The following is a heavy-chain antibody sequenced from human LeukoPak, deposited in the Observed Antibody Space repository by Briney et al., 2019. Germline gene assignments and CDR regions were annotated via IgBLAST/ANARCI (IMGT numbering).Heavy chain of an antibody. V-gene: IGHV1-3*03. D-gene: IGHD6-19*01. CDR1: GYTFTSYA. Sequence: ASVKVSCKASGYTFTSYAMHWVRQAPGQRLEWMGWINAGNGNTKYSQEFQGRVTITRDTSASTAYMELSSLRSEDMAVYYCAREASGWTYYFDYWGQGTLVTVSS. CDR2: INAGNGNT. CDR3: AREASGWTYYFDY. J-gene: IGHJ4*02.